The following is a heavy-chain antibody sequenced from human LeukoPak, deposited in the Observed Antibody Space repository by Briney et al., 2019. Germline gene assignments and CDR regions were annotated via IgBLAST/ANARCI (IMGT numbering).Heavy chain of an antibody. J-gene: IGHJ6*02. CDR3: ARVTVTTPYYYYYGMDV. V-gene: IGHV3-30-3*01. D-gene: IGHD4-17*01. CDR2: ISYDGSNK. CDR1: GFTFSSYA. Sequence: GGSLRLSCAASGFTFSSYAMHWVRQAPGKGLEWVAVISYDGSNKYYADSVKGRSTISRDNSKNTLYLQMNSLRAEDTAVYCCARVTVTTPYYYYYGMDVWGQGTTVTVSS.